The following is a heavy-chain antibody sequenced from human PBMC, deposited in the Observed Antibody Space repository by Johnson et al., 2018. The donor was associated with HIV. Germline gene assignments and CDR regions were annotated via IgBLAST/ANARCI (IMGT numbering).Heavy chain of an antibody. CDR3: ARCRDAYTLLSAFDI. Sequence: VQLVESGGGLVQPGGSLRLSCAASGFTVSSNYMSWVRQAPGKGLEYVSGISSNGGNTYYANSVKGRFTISRDNSKNTLYLQMGSLRAEDMAVYFCARCRDAYTLLSAFDIWGQGTMVTVSS. V-gene: IGHV3-64*01. CDR2: ISSNGGNT. J-gene: IGHJ3*02. CDR1: GFTVSSNY. D-gene: IGHD5-24*01.